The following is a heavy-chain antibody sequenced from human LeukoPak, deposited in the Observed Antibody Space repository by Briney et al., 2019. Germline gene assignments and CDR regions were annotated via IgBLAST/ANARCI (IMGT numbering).Heavy chain of an antibody. CDR1: GFTFSSYG. Sequence: PGGSLRLSCAASGFTFSSYGIHWVRQAPGKGLEWVAVISYDGSNKYYADSVKGRFTISRDNSKNTLYLQMNSLRAEDTAVYYCATQRPFDWFGTPVALDIWGQGTMVTVSS. J-gene: IGHJ3*02. V-gene: IGHV3-30*03. CDR3: ATQRPFDWFGTPVALDI. D-gene: IGHD3-9*01. CDR2: ISYDGSNK.